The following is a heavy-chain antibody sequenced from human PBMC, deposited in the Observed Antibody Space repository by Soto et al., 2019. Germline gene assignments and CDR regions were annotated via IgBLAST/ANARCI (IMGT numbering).Heavy chain of an antibody. D-gene: IGHD6-19*01. Sequence: EVQLLESGGGLVQPGGSLRLSCAASGFTFSSYAMSWVRQAPGKGLEWVSAISGSGGSTYYADSVKGRFTISRDNSKNTLYLQMNSLRAEDTAVYYGAKFQWLVYYFDYWGQGTLVTVSS. CDR3: AKFQWLVYYFDY. CDR2: ISGSGGST. J-gene: IGHJ4*02. V-gene: IGHV3-23*01. CDR1: GFTFSSYA.